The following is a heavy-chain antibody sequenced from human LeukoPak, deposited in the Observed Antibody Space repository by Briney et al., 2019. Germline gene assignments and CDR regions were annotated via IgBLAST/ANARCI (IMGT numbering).Heavy chain of an antibody. CDR2: IKSKTDGGTT. J-gene: IGHJ4*02. D-gene: IGHD5-18*01. CDR1: GFTFSNAW. V-gene: IGHV3-15*01. CDR3: TTKEYSEGFYFDY. Sequence: GGSLRLSCAASGFTFSNAWMSWVRQSLGKGLEWVGRIKSKTDGGTTDYAAPVKGRFTISRDDSKNTLYLQMNSLKTEDTAVYYCTTKEYSEGFYFDYWGQGTLVTVSS.